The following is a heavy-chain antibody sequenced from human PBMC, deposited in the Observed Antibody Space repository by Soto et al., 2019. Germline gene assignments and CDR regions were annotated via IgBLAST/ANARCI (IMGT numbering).Heavy chain of an antibody. CDR1: GGSISSYY. D-gene: IGHD4-17*01. V-gene: IGHV4-59*01. J-gene: IGHJ3*02. Sequence: QVQLQESGPGLVKPSETLSLTCTVSGGSISSYYWSWIRQPPGKGLEWIGYIYYSGSTNYNPSLKSRVTISVDTSKNQFSLKLSSVTAADTAVYYCARDGYGDYGGAFDIWGQGTMVTVSS. CDR3: ARDGYGDYGGAFDI. CDR2: IYYSGST.